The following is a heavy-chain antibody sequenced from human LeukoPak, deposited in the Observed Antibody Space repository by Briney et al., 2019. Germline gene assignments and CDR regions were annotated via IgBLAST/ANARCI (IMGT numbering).Heavy chain of an antibody. CDR3: AILRDY. V-gene: IGHV3-7*05. CDR2: IKQDGSEK. D-gene: IGHD3-10*01. J-gene: IGHJ4*02. Sequence: GGSLRLSCAASGFIFSTYWVNWVRQAPGKGLEWVAKIKQDGSEKYYLDSVKGRFIISRDNANNSIYLQMNSLRADDTAVYYCAILRDYWGQGILVTVSS. CDR1: GFIFSTYW.